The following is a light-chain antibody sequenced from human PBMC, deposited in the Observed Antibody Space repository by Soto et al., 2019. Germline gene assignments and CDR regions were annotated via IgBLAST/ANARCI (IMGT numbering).Light chain of an antibody. J-gene: IGLJ1*01. CDR3: AAWDESLSGEV. V-gene: IGLV1-47*01. CDR1: SSNIGSNY. CDR2: RNN. Sequence: QSVLAQPPSASGTPGQWVTISCSGSSSNIGSNYVYWYQQLPGTAPKLLIYRNNQRPSGVPDRFSGSKSGTSALLAISGLRSEDDADYYCAAWDESLSGEVFGTGTKVTVL.